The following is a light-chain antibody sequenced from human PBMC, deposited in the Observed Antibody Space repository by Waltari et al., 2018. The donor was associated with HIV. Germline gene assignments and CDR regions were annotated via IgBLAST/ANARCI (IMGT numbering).Light chain of an antibody. V-gene: IGLV2-23*02. CDR3: SSYAGSSTFVI. CDR2: EVS. CDR1: RSDVRTYKH. J-gene: IGLJ2*01. Sequence: QSALTQPASVSGSPGQSITISCTGSRSDVRTYKHVSWYQQHTGTAPRLIIYEVSKRPSGVSNRYSASKSGKTASLTVSGLRAEDEADYYCSSYAGSSTFVIFGGGTKLTVL.